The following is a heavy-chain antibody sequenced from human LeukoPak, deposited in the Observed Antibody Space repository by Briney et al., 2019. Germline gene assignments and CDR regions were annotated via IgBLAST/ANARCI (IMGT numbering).Heavy chain of an antibody. CDR3: ARGAQDYYYYYMDV. V-gene: IGHV1-18*01. CDR2: ISAYNGNT. J-gene: IGHJ6*03. Sequence: GASVKVSCKASGYTFTSYGISWVRQAPGQGLEWMGWISAYNGNTNYAQKLQGRGTMTTDTSTSTAYMELRSLRSDDTAVYYCARGAQDYYYYYMDVWGKGTTVTVSS. CDR1: GYTFTSYG.